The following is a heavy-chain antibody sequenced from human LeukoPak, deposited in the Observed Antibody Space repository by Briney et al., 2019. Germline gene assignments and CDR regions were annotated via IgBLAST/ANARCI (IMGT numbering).Heavy chain of an antibody. Sequence: DPGGSLRLSCAASGFTFSSYTMNWVRQAPGKGLEWVSYITSSSSTIYYADSVKGRFTISRDNAKNLLYLQMNSLRAEDTAVYYCGRDVVGPLGYWGQGTLVTVSS. V-gene: IGHV3-48*04. CDR2: ITSSSSTI. CDR3: GRDVVGPLGY. J-gene: IGHJ4*02. D-gene: IGHD2-21*01. CDR1: GFTFSSYT.